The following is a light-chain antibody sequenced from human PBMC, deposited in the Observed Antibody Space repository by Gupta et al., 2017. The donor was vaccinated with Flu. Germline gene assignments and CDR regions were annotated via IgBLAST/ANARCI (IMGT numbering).Light chain of an antibody. CDR3: SSRTSSTTVV. CDR2: GVT. CDR1: SSDIGSYNY. J-gene: IGLJ2*01. Sequence: QSAQTQPASVSGAPGQSITISCTGTSSDIGSYNYVSWYQQHPGKAPKLLIYGVTNRPSGVSNRFSGSKSGDTASLTISGLQAEDEADYYCSSRTSSTTVVFGGGTKLTVL. V-gene: IGLV2-14*03.